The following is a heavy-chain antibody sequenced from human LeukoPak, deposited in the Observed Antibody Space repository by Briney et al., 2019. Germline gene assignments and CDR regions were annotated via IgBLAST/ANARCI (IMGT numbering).Heavy chain of an antibody. V-gene: IGHV4-4*09. D-gene: IGHD3-3*01. CDR2: IYTSGST. J-gene: IGHJ5*02. CDR3: GRHSLLEWLLSP. Sequence: SETLSLTCTVSGGSISSYYWSWIRQPPGKGLEWIGYIYTSGSTNYNPSLKSRVTISVDTSKNQFSLKLSSVTAADTAVYYCGRHSLLEWLLSPWRQGTLVTVST. CDR1: GGSISSYY.